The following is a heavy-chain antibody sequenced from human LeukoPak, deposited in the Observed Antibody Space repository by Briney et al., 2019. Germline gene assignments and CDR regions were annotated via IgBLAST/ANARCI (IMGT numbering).Heavy chain of an antibody. Sequence: SDTLSLTCTVSSGSISNFYWSWIRQPPGKGLEWIGYIYYSGSTNYNPSLKSRVTISVDTSKNQFSLKLSSVTAADTAVYYCARGPSSSWFKYFDLWGRGTLVTVSS. CDR3: ARGPSSSWFKYFDL. J-gene: IGHJ2*01. D-gene: IGHD6-13*01. V-gene: IGHV4-59*07. CDR2: IYYSGST. CDR1: SGSISNFY.